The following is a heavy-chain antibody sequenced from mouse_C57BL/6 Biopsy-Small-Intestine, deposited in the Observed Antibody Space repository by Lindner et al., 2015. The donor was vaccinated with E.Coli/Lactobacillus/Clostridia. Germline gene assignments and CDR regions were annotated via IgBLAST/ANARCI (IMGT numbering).Heavy chain of an antibody. CDR3: ASITTVVAPEAY. Sequence: VQLQESGAELARPGASVKLSCKASGYTFTSYGISWVEAENWTGPEWIGEIYPRSGNTYYNEKFKGKATLTADKSSSTAYMELRSLTSEDSAVYFCASITTVVAPEAYWGQGTLVTVSA. CDR2: IYPRSGNT. J-gene: IGHJ3*01. CDR1: GYTFTSYG. D-gene: IGHD1-1*01. V-gene: IGHV1-81*01.